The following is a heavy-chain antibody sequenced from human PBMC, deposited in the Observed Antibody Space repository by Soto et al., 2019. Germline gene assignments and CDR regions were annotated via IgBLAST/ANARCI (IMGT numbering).Heavy chain of an antibody. Sequence: EVQLVESGGGLVKPGGSLRLSCAASGFSFSSFTMNWVRQAPGKGLEWVSSIDTGSTYMYYADSVTGRFTISRDNAKKSVYQQMNSRRGEDTAVYYCARETGSYNGDDGLMDVWGQGTTVTVSS. J-gene: IGHJ6*02. CDR3: ARETGSYNGDDGLMDV. CDR2: IDTGSTYM. CDR1: GFSFSSFT. V-gene: IGHV3-21*01. D-gene: IGHD1-20*01.